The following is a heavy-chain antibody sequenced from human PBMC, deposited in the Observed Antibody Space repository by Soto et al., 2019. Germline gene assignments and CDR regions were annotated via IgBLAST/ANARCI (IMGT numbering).Heavy chain of an antibody. D-gene: IGHD3-9*01. V-gene: IGHV4-30-4*01. CDR2: TQYSGST. Sequence: PSETLSLTCTVSGASISSDDYYWTWIRQPPGKGLEWIGNTQYSGSTYYNPSLKSRVTISVDTSKNQISLTLKSVTAADTAVYFCARDFERSAIGTWGQGTSVTVSS. CDR1: GASISSDDYY. CDR3: ARDFERSAIGT. J-gene: IGHJ5*02.